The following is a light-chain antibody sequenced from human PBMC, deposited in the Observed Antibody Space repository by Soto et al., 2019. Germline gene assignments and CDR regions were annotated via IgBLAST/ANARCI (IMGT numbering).Light chain of an antibody. V-gene: IGLV1-47*02. Sequence: QSVLTQPPSASGTPGQRVTISRSGSSSNIGSNYVYWYQQLPGTAPKLLIYSNNQRPSGVPDRFSGSKSGTSASLAISGLRSEDEADYYCAAWDDSLSGSYVFGTGTKV. J-gene: IGLJ1*01. CDR3: AAWDDSLSGSYV. CDR1: SSNIGSNY. CDR2: SNN.